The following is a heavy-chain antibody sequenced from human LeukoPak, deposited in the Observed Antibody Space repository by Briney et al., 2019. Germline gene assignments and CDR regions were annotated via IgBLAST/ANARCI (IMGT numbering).Heavy chain of an antibody. V-gene: IGHV3-7*01. CDR3: ARERDGRFFDY. CDR1: GLTFRSFL. Sequence: GSLRLSCAVSGLTFRSFLMSWVRQAPGKGLEWVANINQDGSEKYFVDSVRGRFTISRDNSKNSLHLEMNTLRAEDTAVYYCARERDGRFFDYWGQGTLVTVSS. CDR2: INQDGSEK. D-gene: IGHD5-24*01. J-gene: IGHJ4*02.